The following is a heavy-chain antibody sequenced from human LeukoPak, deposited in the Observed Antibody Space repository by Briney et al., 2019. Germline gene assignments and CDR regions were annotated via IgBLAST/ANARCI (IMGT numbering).Heavy chain of an antibody. CDR3: ARVGEGSFDI. J-gene: IGHJ3*02. CDR1: GRSISTYY. Sequence: PSETLSLTCTVSGRSISTYYRSWLRHPPGKGLEWIGYVYYTGSTNNNPSLKSRVTISVDTSKNQFSLRLSFVTAADTAVYYCARVGEGSFDIWGQGTLVTVSS. D-gene: IGHD3-16*01. CDR2: VYYTGST. V-gene: IGHV4-59*01.